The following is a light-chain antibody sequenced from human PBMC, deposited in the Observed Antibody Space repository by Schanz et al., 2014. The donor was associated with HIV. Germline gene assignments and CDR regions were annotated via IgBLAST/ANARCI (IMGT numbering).Light chain of an antibody. CDR2: GAS. CDR1: QSISTH. V-gene: IGKV3-20*01. CDR3: QQYYDWKT. Sequence: EIVLTQSPGSLSLSPGGRATLSCGASQSISTHLAWYQQKPGQAPTLLIYGASKRATGIPDRFSGSGSGTDFTLTINRLEPEDFAVYYCQQYYDWKTFGQGTKVEIK. J-gene: IGKJ1*01.